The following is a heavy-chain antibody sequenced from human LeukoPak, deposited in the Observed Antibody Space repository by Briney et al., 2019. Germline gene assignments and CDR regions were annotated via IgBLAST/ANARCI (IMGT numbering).Heavy chain of an antibody. Sequence: SETLSLTCAVYGGSFSGYYWSWIRQPPGKGLEWIGEINHSGSTNYNPSLKSRVTISVDTSKNQFSLKLSSVTAADTAVYYCARGSFSRIAARRGAKTFDYWGQGTLVTVSP. CDR2: INHSGST. D-gene: IGHD6-6*01. V-gene: IGHV4-34*01. J-gene: IGHJ4*02. CDR3: ARGSFSRIAARRGAKTFDY. CDR1: GGSFSGYY.